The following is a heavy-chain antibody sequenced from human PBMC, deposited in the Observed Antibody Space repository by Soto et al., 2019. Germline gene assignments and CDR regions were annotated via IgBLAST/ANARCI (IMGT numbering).Heavy chain of an antibody. CDR2: ISGSGGST. CDR1: GFTFSSHA. CDR3: AKAPGVTRLVFDI. Sequence: VSLRLSCAASGFTFSSHAMSWVRQAPGKGLEWVSAISGSGGSTYYADSVKGRFTISRDNSKNTLYLQMNSLRAEDTAVYYFAKAPGVTRLVFDIWGKGTMVTVS. V-gene: IGHV3-23*01. J-gene: IGHJ3*02. D-gene: IGHD3-9*01.